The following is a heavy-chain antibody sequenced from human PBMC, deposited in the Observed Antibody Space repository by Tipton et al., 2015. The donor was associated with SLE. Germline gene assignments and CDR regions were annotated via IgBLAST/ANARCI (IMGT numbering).Heavy chain of an antibody. J-gene: IGHJ4*02. CDR3: ARRLYSPGWYGGYIDL. CDR2: FYYTGNT. V-gene: IGHV4-59*08. CDR1: GGSISSYY. D-gene: IGHD6-19*01. Sequence: TLSLTCTVSGGSISSYYWSWIRQPPGKGLEWIGYFYYTGNTKFNPSLKSRVTMSVDTSKNQFSLNLNSVTAADTAVYYCARRLYSPGWYGGYIDLWGQGALVTVSS.